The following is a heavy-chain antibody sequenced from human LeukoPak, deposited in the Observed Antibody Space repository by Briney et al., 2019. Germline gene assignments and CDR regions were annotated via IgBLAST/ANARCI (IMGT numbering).Heavy chain of an antibody. CDR3: AKTQWKVGATDYFDY. Sequence: PGGSLRLSCAASGFTFSSYWMHWVRQAPGKGLVWVSRINSDGSSTSYADSVKGRFTISRDNAKNTLYPQMNSLRAEDTAVYYCAKTQWKVGATDYFDYWGQGILVTVSS. CDR2: INSDGSST. V-gene: IGHV3-74*01. J-gene: IGHJ4*02. D-gene: IGHD1-26*01. CDR1: GFTFSSYW.